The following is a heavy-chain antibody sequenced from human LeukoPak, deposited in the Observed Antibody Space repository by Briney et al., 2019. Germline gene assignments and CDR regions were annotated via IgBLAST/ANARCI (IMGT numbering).Heavy chain of an antibody. V-gene: IGHV1-18*01. Sequence: ASVKVSCKASGYTFTSYGISWVRQAPGQGLEWMGWISAYNGNTNYAQKLQGRVTMTTDTSTSTVYMELSSLRSEDTAVYYCARVSRLSGQLLAFFDYWGQGTLVTVSS. CDR3: ARVSRLSGQLLAFFDY. CDR2: ISAYNGNT. J-gene: IGHJ4*02. CDR1: GYTFTSYG. D-gene: IGHD2-2*01.